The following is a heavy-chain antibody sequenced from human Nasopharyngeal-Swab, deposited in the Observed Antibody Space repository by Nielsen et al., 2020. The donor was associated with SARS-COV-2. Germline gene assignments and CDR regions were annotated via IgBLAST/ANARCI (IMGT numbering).Heavy chain of an antibody. CDR3: AREKGYQVLLDYYYHGLDV. D-gene: IGHD3-10*01. CDR2: ISTSGTST. J-gene: IGHJ6*02. V-gene: IGHV3-11*01. Sequence: GGSLRLSCVASGFTFSDYYMAWIRQAPGKGLEWVSYISTSGTSTDSADSVKGRPTISRDNANNLLYLHMNNLRDEDTAVYFCAREKGYQVLLDYYYHGLDVWGHGTAVTVSS. CDR1: GFTFSDYY.